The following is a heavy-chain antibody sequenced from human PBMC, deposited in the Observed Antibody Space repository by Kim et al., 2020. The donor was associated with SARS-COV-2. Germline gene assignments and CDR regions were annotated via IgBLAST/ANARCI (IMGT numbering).Heavy chain of an antibody. Sequence: GGSLRLSCTVSGFTLSSSWMHWVRQAPGKGLAWVSRMNGEGSSQTYADPVKGRFTISSDNAKNTLFLQMDSLRVDDTAVYYCARGPWGAASLWGQGTLVT. D-gene: IGHD1-26*01. CDR1: GFTLSSSW. V-gene: IGHV3-74*01. CDR3: ARGPWGAASL. CDR2: MNGEGSSQ. J-gene: IGHJ4*02.